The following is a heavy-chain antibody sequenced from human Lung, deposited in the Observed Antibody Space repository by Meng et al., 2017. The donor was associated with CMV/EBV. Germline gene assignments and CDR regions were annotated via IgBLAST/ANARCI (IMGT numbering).Heavy chain of an antibody. Sequence: SETLSPTCTVAGGFTSSYYWSWLRQLQGKGLEWIGYAYYSGGNNNNPTLKSRVTTSLDKSKNQFSLNLTSVTAADTAVYYCATLATLNTHRFDNWGQGTLVTVSS. J-gene: IGHJ4*02. V-gene: IGHV4-59*03. CDR2: AYYSGGN. CDR3: ATLATLNTHRFDN. CDR1: GGFTSSYY. D-gene: IGHD5-12*01.